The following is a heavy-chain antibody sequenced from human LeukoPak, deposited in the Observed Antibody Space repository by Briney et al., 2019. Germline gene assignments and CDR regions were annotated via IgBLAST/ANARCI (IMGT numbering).Heavy chain of an antibody. CDR1: GFTFSSYN. CDR3: AKDRRIQLWLGFDY. Sequence: GGSLRLSCAASGFTFSSYNMNWVRQAPGKGLEWVSYISSSSSTIYYADSVKGRFTISRDNSKSTLYLQLNSLRAEDTAVYYCAKDRRIQLWLGFDYWGQGTLVTVSS. D-gene: IGHD5-18*01. V-gene: IGHV3-48*01. CDR2: ISSSSSTI. J-gene: IGHJ4*02.